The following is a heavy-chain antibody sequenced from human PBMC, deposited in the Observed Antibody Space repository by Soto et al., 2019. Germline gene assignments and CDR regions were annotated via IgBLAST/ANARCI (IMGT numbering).Heavy chain of an antibody. Sequence: QVQLVESGGDVVQPGRSLRLACAASGFTFSFYAMHWVRQAPGKGLEWVAVISYNGRNKHYVDSVKCRFTISRDNSQDTLYLRMDSLRPDDTAVYYCARQAKIGDRSQFYFDSWGQGTLVTVSS. J-gene: IGHJ4*02. CDR2: ISYNGRNK. CDR3: ARQAKIGDRSQFYFDS. V-gene: IGHV3-30*04. CDR1: GFTFSFYA. D-gene: IGHD3-16*01.